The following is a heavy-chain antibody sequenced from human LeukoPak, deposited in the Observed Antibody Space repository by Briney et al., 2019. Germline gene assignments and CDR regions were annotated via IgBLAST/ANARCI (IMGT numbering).Heavy chain of an antibody. D-gene: IGHD1-26*01. V-gene: IGHV4-4*07. CDR2: IYTSGST. CDR1: GGSISSYY. Sequence: SETLSHTCTVSGGSISSYYWSWIRQPAGKGLEWIGRIYTSGSTNYNPSLKSRVTMSVDTSKNQFSLKLSSVTAADTAVYYCARGREWELPTNWFDPWGQGTLVTVSS. CDR3: ARGREWELPTNWFDP. J-gene: IGHJ5*02.